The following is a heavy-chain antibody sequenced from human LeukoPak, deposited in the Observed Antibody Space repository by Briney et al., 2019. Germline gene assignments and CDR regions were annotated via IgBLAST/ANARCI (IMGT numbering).Heavy chain of an antibody. J-gene: IGHJ4*02. CDR2: TSHDGSNN. CDR1: GFTFSNYD. CDR3: ARERGSSGLHY. V-gene: IGHV3-30*03. D-gene: IGHD3-22*01. Sequence: GGSLRLSCAASGFTFSNYDMHWVRQAPGKGLEWVAITSHDGSNNYYVDSVKGRFIISRDNSKNALYLQMNSLRAEDTAVYYCARERGSSGLHYWGQGTRVTAPS.